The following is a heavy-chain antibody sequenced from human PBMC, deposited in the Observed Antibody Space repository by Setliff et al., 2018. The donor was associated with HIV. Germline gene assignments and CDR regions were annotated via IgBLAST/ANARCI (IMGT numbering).Heavy chain of an antibody. Sequence: SETLSLTCAVYGGSFSGYYWSWIRHPPGKGLEWIGEIKHSGSTNYNPSLKSRVTISVDTSKNQFSLKLRSVTAADTAVYYCARRRETIVVVIGIPNWYFDLWGRGTLVTVSS. CDR1: GGSFSGYY. D-gene: IGHD2-21*01. J-gene: IGHJ2*01. CDR2: IKHSGST. V-gene: IGHV4-34*01. CDR3: ARRRETIVVVIGIPNWYFDL.